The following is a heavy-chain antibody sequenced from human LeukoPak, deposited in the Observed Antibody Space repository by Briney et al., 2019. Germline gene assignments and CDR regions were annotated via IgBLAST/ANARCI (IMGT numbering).Heavy chain of an antibody. Sequence: SETLSLTCTVSGGSISSYYWSWIRQPPGKGLEWIGYIYYSGSTNYNPSLKSRVTISVDTSKNQFSLKLSSVTAADTAVYYCARHRKAPIAVAGNSAFDIWGQGTMVTVSS. V-gene: IGHV4-59*08. CDR3: ARHRKAPIAVAGNSAFDI. D-gene: IGHD6-19*01. J-gene: IGHJ3*02. CDR1: GGSISSYY. CDR2: IYYSGST.